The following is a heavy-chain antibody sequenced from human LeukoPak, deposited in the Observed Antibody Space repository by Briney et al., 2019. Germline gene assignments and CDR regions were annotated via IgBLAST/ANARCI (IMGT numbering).Heavy chain of an antibody. J-gene: IGHJ3*02. D-gene: IGHD2-15*01. V-gene: IGHV3-48*02. CDR3: ARDRIYAFDI. CDR1: GFTFRSYA. CDR2: ISSSSSTI. Sequence: GGSLRLSCEASGFTFRSYAMNWVRQAPGKGLEWVSYISSSSSTIHYADSVRGRFTISRDNAKNSLYLQMNSLRDEDTAVYYCARDRIYAFDIWGQGTMVTVSS.